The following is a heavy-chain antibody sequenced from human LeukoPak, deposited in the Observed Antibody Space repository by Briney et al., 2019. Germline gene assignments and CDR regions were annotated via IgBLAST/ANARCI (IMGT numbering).Heavy chain of an antibody. V-gene: IGHV3-9*01. CDR1: GFTFGDYA. Sequence: GGSLRLSCAASGFTFGDYAMHWVRQAPGKGLEWVSGISWNSGSIGYADSVKGRFTISRDNAKNSLYLQMNSLRAEDTALYYCAKDMGCGGDCYPQYYYGMDVWGQGTTVTVSS. CDR3: AKDMGCGGDCYPQYYYGMDV. J-gene: IGHJ6*02. D-gene: IGHD2-21*02. CDR2: ISWNSGSI.